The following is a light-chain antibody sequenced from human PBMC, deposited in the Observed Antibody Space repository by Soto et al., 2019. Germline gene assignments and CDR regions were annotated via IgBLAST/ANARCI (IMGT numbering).Light chain of an antibody. Sequence: SALTQPASVSGSPGQSIAISCTGTRSDVGAYNYVSWYQQHPGKAPKLMISEVTNRPSGVSDRFSGSKSGNTASLTISGLQAEDEADYYCSSFTSRFTFVFGTGTKATVL. CDR2: EVT. V-gene: IGLV2-14*01. CDR1: RSDVGAYNY. CDR3: SSFTSRFTFV. J-gene: IGLJ1*01.